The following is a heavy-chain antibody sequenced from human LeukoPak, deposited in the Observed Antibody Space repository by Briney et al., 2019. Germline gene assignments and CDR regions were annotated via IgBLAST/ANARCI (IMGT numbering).Heavy chain of an antibody. D-gene: IGHD3-22*01. CDR2: IRYDGSNK. V-gene: IGHV3-30*02. CDR1: GYTFSSYG. CDR3: STDYYDSSGYPTTSDY. J-gene: IGHJ4*02. Sequence: GGSLRLSCAASGYTFSSYGMHWVRQAPGKGPEWVAFIRYDGSNKYYADSVKGRFTTSRDNSKNTLYLQVNSLRSDDTGVYYCSTDYYDSSGYPTTSDYWGQGTLVTVSS.